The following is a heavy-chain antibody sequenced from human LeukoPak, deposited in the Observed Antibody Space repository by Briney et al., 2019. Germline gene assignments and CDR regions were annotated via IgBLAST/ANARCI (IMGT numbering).Heavy chain of an antibody. D-gene: IGHD3-10*01. CDR3: TRLTGSGRYYNGDYFDY. Sequence: PGGSLRLSCAASGFTFSGSAMHWVRQASGKGLEWVGRIRSKANSYATAYAASVKGRFTISRDDSKNTAYLQMNSLKTEDTAVYYCTRLTGSGRYYNGDYFDYRGQGTLVTVSS. J-gene: IGHJ4*02. CDR1: GFTFSGSA. CDR2: IRSKANSYAT. V-gene: IGHV3-73*01.